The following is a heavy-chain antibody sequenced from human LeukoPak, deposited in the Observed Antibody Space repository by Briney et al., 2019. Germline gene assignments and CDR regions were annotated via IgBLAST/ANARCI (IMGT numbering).Heavy chain of an antibody. CDR3: ARMTTVVTRAYDY. D-gene: IGHD4-23*01. Sequence: SQTLSLTCAISGDSVSSNSAAWNWIRQSPSRGLEWLGRTYYRSKWYYDYAVSVKSRITINPDTAKNQFSLQLNSVTPEDTAAYYCARMTTVVTRAYDYWGQGTLVTVSS. V-gene: IGHV6-1*01. CDR1: GDSVSSNSAA. J-gene: IGHJ4*02. CDR2: TYYRSKWYY.